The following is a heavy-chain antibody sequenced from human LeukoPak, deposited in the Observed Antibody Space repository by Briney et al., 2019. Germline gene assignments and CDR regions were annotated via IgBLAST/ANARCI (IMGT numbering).Heavy chain of an antibody. CDR1: GFTVSSNY. Sequence: GGSLRLSCAASGFTVSSNYMSWVRQAPGKGLEGVSVIYSGGSTYYADSVKGRFTISRDNSKNTLYLQMNSLRAEDTAVYYCARELRYSYGYYFDYWGQGTLVTVSS. J-gene: IGHJ4*02. CDR3: ARELRYSYGYYFDY. CDR2: IYSGGST. V-gene: IGHV3-53*01. D-gene: IGHD5-18*01.